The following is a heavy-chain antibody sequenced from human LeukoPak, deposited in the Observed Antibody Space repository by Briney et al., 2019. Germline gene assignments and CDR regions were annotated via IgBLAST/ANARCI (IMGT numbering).Heavy chain of an antibody. CDR1: GFTFSSYW. CDR2: IKQDGSEK. Sequence: GGSLRLSCAASGFTFSSYWMSWVRQAPGKGLEWVANIKQDGSEKYYVDPVKGRFTISRDNAKNSLYLQMNSLRAEDTAVYYCARERGSKCFDYWGQGTLVTVSS. D-gene: IGHD3-10*01. J-gene: IGHJ4*02. V-gene: IGHV3-7*01. CDR3: ARERGSKCFDY.